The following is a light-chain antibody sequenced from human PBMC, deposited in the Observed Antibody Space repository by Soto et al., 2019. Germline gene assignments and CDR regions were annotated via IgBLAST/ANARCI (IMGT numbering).Light chain of an antibody. CDR3: TSYGGSDNYVV. V-gene: IGLV2-14*01. Sequence: QSALTQPASVSGSPGQSITISCTGTSSDVGRYNYVSWYQQRPGQAPKLMIYEVSHRPSGVSNRFSGSKSGYTASLTISGLQADDEADYYCTSYGGSDNYVVLGGGTKLTVL. J-gene: IGLJ2*01. CDR1: SSDVGRYNY. CDR2: EVS.